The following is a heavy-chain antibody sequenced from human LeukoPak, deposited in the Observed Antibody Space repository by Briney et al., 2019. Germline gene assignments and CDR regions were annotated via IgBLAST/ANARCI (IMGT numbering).Heavy chain of an antibody. CDR1: GGSISSGGYY. J-gene: IGHJ4*02. CDR2: IYYSGST. CDR3: ARVPDYDFWSGQQARVIDY. Sequence: PSQTLSLTCTVSGGSISSGGYYWSWIRQHPGKGLEWIGYIYYSGSTYYNPSLKSRVTISVDTSKNQFSLKLSSVTAADTAVYYCARVPDYDFWSGQQARVIDYWGQGTLVTVSS. D-gene: IGHD3-3*01. V-gene: IGHV4-31*03.